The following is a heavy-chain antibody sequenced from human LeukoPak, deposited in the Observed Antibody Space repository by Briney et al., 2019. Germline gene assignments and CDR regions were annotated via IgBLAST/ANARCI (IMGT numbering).Heavy chain of an antibody. CDR1: GFSFSSYG. CDR3: AKGRRYYGSERWSFYYMDV. V-gene: IGHV3-23*01. CDR2: ISCSDDST. J-gene: IGHJ6*03. D-gene: IGHD3-10*01. Sequence: GGSLRLSCAASGFSFSSYGMNWVRLAPGKGLEVVSGISCSDDSTYYADSVTGRFTISRDNSKNTLYLQMDSLGAEDTAVYYCAKGRRYYGSERWSFYYMDVWGKGTTVTISS.